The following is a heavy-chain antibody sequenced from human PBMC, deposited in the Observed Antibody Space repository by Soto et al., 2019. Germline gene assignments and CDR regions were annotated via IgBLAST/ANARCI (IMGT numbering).Heavy chain of an antibody. CDR3: TFGLAFANSWSGFDP. CDR2: IIPIYGLT. D-gene: IGHD3-3*01. V-gene: IGHV1-69*01. CDR1: GGTSKMYS. Sequence: QVQLVQSGAEVKRPGSSVKVSCKASGGTSKMYSISWVRQAPGPGLEWVGGIIPIYGLTNYAQKFQGRVTITADESTSTVYMELSSLSSEDTDVYYCTFGLAFANSWSGFDPWGQGTLVTVSS. J-gene: IGHJ5*02.